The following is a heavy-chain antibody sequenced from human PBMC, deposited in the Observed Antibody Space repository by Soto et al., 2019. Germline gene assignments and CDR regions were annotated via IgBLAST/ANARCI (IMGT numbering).Heavy chain of an antibody. J-gene: IGHJ3*02. CDR2: MNHSGSN. D-gene: IGHD2-2*01. V-gene: IGHV4-34*01. CDR3: ARGSGFCTGTTCLEALDI. Sequence: QVQLQQWGTGLLKPSETLALTCDVHGGSFSGYYWTWIRQPPGKGLEWIGEMNHSGSNNYNPSLTRRVRISADTSKNQFSRKVTSVSAADTAIYYCARGSGFCTGTTCLEALDIWGQGTMVTVSS. CDR1: GGSFSGYY.